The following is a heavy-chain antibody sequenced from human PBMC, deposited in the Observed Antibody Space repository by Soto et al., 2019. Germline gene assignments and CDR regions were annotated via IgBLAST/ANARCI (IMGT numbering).Heavy chain of an antibody. J-gene: IGHJ5*02. CDR2: IYYSGST. V-gene: IGHV4-39*01. Sequence: SETLSLTCTVSGGSISSSSYYWGWIRQPPGKGLEWIGSIYYSGSTYYNPSLKSRVTISVDTSKNQFSLKLSSVTAADTAGYNCARKKRYFPPGGQETLVTVSS. CDR1: GGSISSSSYY. D-gene: IGHD3-9*01. CDR3: ARKKRYFPP.